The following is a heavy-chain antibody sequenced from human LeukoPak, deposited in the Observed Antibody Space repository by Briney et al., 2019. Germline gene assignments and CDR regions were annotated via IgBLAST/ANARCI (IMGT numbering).Heavy chain of an antibody. V-gene: IGHV1-8*01. Sequence: ASVTVSCKASTDTFINYDINWVRQATGQGLEWIGWMNPNTGNTGYAQNFQGRVTMTRDTSISTAHMELSSLRPEDTAVYYCAVTPSNLSHLDKWGQGTLVTISS. CDR1: TDTFINYD. CDR3: AVTPSNLSHLDK. CDR2: MNPNTGNT. D-gene: IGHD4-11*01. J-gene: IGHJ4*02.